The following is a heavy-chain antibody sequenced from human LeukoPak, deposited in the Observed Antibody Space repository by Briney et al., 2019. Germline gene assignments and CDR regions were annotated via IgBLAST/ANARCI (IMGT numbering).Heavy chain of an antibody. CDR3: AKSDTPWGSWYYFDS. J-gene: IGHJ4*02. D-gene: IGHD6-13*01. V-gene: IGHV3-23*01. CDR2: ISGSGGRT. CDR1: GFTFSSYA. Sequence: GGSLRLSCAASGFTFSSYAMSWVRQAPGKGLECVSFISGSGGRTYYADSVKGRFTISRDNSKSTLYLQMNSLRAEDTAVYYCAKSDTPWGSWYYFDSWGQGTLVTVSS.